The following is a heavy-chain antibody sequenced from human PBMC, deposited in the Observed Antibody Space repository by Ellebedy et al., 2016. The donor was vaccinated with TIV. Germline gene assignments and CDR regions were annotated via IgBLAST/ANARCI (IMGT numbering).Heavy chain of an antibody. Sequence: AASVKVSCKASGYTFTSYGISWVRQAPGQGLEWMGWISAYNGNTNYAQKLQGRVTMTTDTSTSTAYMELRRLRSDDTAVYYCARALTTYGEFDPWGQGTLVTVSS. J-gene: IGHJ5*02. CDR3: ARALTTYGEFDP. CDR1: GYTFTSYG. D-gene: IGHD1-1*01. V-gene: IGHV1-18*01. CDR2: ISAYNGNT.